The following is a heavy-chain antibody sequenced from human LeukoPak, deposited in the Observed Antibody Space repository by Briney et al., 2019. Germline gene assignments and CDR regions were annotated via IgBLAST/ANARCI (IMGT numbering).Heavy chain of an antibody. J-gene: IGHJ4*02. CDR1: GFTFSSYI. Sequence: AGSLRLSCATSGFTFSSYIMHWARQAPGKGLEYVSAITSDGVSTYYTDSVKGRFTISRDNSKNTLYLQMGSLRAEDMAVYYCVRVSGSYYDFWGQGTLVTVSS. CDR2: ITSDGVST. CDR3: VRVSGSYYDF. D-gene: IGHD3-10*01. V-gene: IGHV3-64*02.